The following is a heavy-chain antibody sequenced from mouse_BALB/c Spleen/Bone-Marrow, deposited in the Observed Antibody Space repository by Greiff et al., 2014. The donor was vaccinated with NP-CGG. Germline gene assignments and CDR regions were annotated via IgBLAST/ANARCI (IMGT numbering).Heavy chain of an antibody. D-gene: IGHD3-2*01. J-gene: IGHJ2*01. CDR2: IHPGSGGT. V-gene: IGHV1-15*01. Sequence: VQLQQSGAELVRPGASVKLSCKALGYTFIDYEIHWVKQTPVHGLEWIGAIHPGSGGTAYNQKFKGKATLTADKYSSTVYMELSSLTSEDSVVYYCARLRQLGLRTIDYWGQGTTLTASS. CDR3: ARLRQLGLRTIDY. CDR1: GYTFIDYE.